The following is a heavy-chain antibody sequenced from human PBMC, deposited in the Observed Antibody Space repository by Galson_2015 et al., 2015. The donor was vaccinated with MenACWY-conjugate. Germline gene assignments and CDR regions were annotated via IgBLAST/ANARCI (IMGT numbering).Heavy chain of an antibody. CDR2: IDPEDGKT. CDR3: ATATSTVAVVGALGGC. Sequence: SVKVSCKASGYTLTNLSMHWVRQAPGKGLEWMGGIDPEDGKTIYAQKFQGRVTMTEDTSTDTAYMELSSLRSEDTAVYYCATATSTVAVVGALGGCWGQGTLVTVSS. CDR1: GYTLTNLS. V-gene: IGHV1-24*01. D-gene: IGHD1-26*01. J-gene: IGHJ1*01.